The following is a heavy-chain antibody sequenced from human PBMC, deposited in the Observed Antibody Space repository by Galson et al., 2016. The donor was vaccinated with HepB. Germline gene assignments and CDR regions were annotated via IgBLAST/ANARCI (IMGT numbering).Heavy chain of an antibody. CDR2: IYSGGST. V-gene: IGHV3-66*01. D-gene: IGHD2-15*01. CDR1: GFTVSNNY. Sequence: SLRLSCAASGFTVSNNYMRWVRQAPGKGLEWVSLIYSGGSTYYADSVMGRFTISRDSSKNTLYLQMNSLRAEDTAVYYCARNRHCSGGSCYGAWGQGTLVTVSS. CDR3: ARNRHCSGGSCYGA. J-gene: IGHJ5*02.